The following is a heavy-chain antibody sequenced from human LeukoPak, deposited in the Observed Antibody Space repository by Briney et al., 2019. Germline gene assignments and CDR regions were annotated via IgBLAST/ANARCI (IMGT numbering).Heavy chain of an antibody. V-gene: IGHV4-59*11. D-gene: IGHD4-17*01. CDR3: ARVHDYAAFDY. J-gene: IGHJ4*02. Sequence: SETLSLTCTVSGGSISSHYWSWIRQPPGKGLEWIGYIYYSGSTNYNPSLKSRVTISVDTSKNQFSLKLSSVTAADTAVYYCARVHDYAAFDYWGQGTLVTDSS. CDR2: IYYSGST. CDR1: GGSISSHY.